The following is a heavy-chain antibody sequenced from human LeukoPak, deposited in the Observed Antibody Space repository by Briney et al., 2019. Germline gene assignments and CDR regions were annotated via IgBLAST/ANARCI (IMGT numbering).Heavy chain of an antibody. CDR2: ISGSSSYI. CDR3: AKVRAPRQYYFDY. Sequence: GGSLRLSCAAPGFTFSSYSMNWVRQAPGKGLEWVSSISGSSSYIYYADSVKGRFTISRDSFKNTLYLQMNSLRPEDTAVYYCAKVRAPRQYYFDYWGQGTLVTVSS. V-gene: IGHV3-21*01. CDR1: GFTFSSYS. D-gene: IGHD1-26*01. J-gene: IGHJ4*02.